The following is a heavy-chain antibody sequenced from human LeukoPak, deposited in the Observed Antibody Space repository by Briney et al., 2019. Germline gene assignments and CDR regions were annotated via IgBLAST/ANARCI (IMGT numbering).Heavy chain of an antibody. J-gene: IGHJ4*02. CDR2: IPYDGSNE. CDR3: GPHTRWLQFGYFDY. CDR1: GFTFSTYG. Sequence: GWSLRLSCAASGFTFSTYGMHWVRQAPGKGLDWVAFIPYDGSNEYYADSVKGRFTVSRDSSKNTLYLQMNSLRPEDTAVYYCGPHTRWLQFGYFDYWGQGTLVTVSS. V-gene: IGHV3-30*02. D-gene: IGHD5-24*01.